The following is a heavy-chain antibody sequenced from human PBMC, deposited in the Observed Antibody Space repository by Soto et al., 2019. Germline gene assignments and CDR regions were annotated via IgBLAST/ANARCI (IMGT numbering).Heavy chain of an antibody. V-gene: IGHV4-59*01. D-gene: IGHD3-10*01. CDR3: ARDMVVDYYYYGMDV. Sequence: SETLSLTCTVSGGSISDYYWSWIRQPPGKGLEWIGYIYYSGSTNYNPSLKSRVTISVDTSKNQFSLKLSSVTAADTAVYYCARDMVVDYYYYGMDVWGQGTTVTVSS. J-gene: IGHJ6*02. CDR1: GGSISDYY. CDR2: IYYSGST.